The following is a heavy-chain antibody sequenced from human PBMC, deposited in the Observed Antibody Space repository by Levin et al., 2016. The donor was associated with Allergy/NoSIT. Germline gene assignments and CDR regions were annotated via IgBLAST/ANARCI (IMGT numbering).Heavy chain of an antibody. CDR2: VSGNGVNT. CDR3: ARDLRIFDT. V-gene: IGHV3-23*01. CDR1: GFTFRTYG. Sequence: GESLKISCAASGFTFRTYGMSWVRQAPGRGLEWVSGVSGNGVNTYYADSVKGRFTISRDNSKNTLFLQMDSLRADDTALYYCARDLRIFDTWGQGIQVAVSS. D-gene: IGHD2-15*01. J-gene: IGHJ5*02.